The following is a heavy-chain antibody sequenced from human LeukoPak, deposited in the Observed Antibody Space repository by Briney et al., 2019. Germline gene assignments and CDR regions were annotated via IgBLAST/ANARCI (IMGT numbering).Heavy chain of an antibody. J-gene: IGHJ3*02. CDR3: ARREYYGSGSYGAFDI. CDR2: IYPGDSDT. V-gene: IGHV5-51*01. D-gene: IGHD3-10*01. Sequence: GESLKISCKGSGYSLTSYWIGWVRQMPGKGLEWMGFIYPGDSDTRYSPSFQGQVTISADKSISTTYLQWSSLKASDTAMYYCARREYYGSGSYGAFDIWGQGTMVTVCS. CDR1: GYSLTSYW.